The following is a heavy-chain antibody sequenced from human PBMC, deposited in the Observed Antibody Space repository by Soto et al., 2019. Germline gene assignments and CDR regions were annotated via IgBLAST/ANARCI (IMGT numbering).Heavy chain of an antibody. J-gene: IGHJ5*02. V-gene: IGHV4-30-2*01. Sequence: QLQLQESGSGLVRPSQTLSLTCAVSGGSISSGGYSWNWIRQPPGKGLEWIGYIYHSGNTLYNPSLKSRVTISVDKSKNQFSLKLSSVTAADTAVYYCARDKLEGNWFDPWGQGTLVTVSS. CDR1: GGSISSGGYS. CDR3: ARDKLEGNWFDP. CDR2: IYHSGNT.